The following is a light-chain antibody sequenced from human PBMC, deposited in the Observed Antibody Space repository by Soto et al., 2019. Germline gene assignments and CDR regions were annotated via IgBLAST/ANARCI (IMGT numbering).Light chain of an antibody. CDR1: QGINSW. CDR3: QQFNSYSPGA. V-gene: IGKV1-12*01. Sequence: DIKMTQSPSSVSASVGDRVTITCRASQGINSWLAWYQQKPGKAPKLLIYAASSLQSGVPSRFSGSGSGTEFTLTISSLQPDDFATYYCQQFNSYSPGAFGQGTKV. J-gene: IGKJ1*01. CDR2: AAS.